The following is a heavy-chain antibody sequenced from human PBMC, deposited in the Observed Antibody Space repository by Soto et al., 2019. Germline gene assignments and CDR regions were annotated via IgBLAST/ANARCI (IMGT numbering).Heavy chain of an antibody. Sequence: GGSLRLSCAASGFTFRTYWMHWVRQAPGKGLEWVSRTNSDGSSTDYADSVKGRFTISKDNAKNTLSLQMNSLSADDTAVYYCTRGYCGSSNCAYAFDIWGQGTMVTVS. V-gene: IGHV3-74*01. CDR2: TNSDGSST. J-gene: IGHJ3*02. CDR3: TRGYCGSSNCAYAFDI. D-gene: IGHD2-2*01. CDR1: GFTFRTYW.